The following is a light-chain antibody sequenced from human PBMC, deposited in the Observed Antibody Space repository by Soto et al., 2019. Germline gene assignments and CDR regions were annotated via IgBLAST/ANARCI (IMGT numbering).Light chain of an antibody. Sequence: LTQSPAILSLSPGERATLSCRASQSVSINLAWYQQKPGQAPRLLIYDAFNRATGVPARFSGSGSGTDFTLTISSLEPEDFAIYFCQQRSDWPAATFGQGTTLQIK. J-gene: IGKJ2*01. V-gene: IGKV3-11*01. CDR3: QQRSDWPAAT. CDR1: QSVSIN. CDR2: DAF.